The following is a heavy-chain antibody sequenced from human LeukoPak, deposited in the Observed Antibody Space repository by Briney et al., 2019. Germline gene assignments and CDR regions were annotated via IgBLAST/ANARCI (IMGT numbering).Heavy chain of an antibody. CDR1: GFAVSSSNY. J-gene: IGHJ4*02. CDR2: IYNAGST. Sequence: PGGSLRLSCAASGFAVSSSNYMTWVRQAPGKGLEWVSVIYNAGSTFYADSVKGRFTISRDNAKNSLYLQMNSLRDDDTAVYYCARSITMIRGATLPIDYWGLGSLVTVSS. D-gene: IGHD3-10*01. V-gene: IGHV3-53*01. CDR3: ARSITMIRGATLPIDY.